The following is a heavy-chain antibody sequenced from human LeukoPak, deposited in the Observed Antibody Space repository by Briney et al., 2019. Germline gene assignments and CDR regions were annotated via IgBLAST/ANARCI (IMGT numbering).Heavy chain of an antibody. Sequence: PGGSLRLSCAASGXALRSYAVSWVRQAPGKGLEWVSGISDSGDYTFYTDSVKGRFTIYRDSSKNTLYLQMNSLRAEDTAVFYCAKDCDYGGNSGLPCYWGQGILVTVSS. J-gene: IGHJ4*02. D-gene: IGHD4-23*01. CDR1: GXALRSYA. CDR2: ISDSGDYT. CDR3: AKDCDYGGNSGLPCY. V-gene: IGHV3-23*01.